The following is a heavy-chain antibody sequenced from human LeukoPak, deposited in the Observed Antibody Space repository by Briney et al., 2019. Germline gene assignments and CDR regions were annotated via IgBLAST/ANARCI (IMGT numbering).Heavy chain of an antibody. CDR3: ARDVRSSWYPHNWFDP. CDR2: IYYSGST. D-gene: IGHD6-13*01. J-gene: IGHJ5*02. V-gene: IGHV4-31*03. Sequence: SETLSLTCTVSGGSISSGGYYWSWIRQHPGKGLEWIGYIYYSGSTYYNPSLKSRLTISVDTSKNQFSLKLSSVTAADTAVYYCARDVRSSWYPHNWFDPWGQGTLVTVSS. CDR1: GGSISSGGYY.